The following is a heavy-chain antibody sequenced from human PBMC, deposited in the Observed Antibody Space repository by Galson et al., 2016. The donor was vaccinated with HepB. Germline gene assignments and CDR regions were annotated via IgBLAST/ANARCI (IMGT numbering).Heavy chain of an antibody. J-gene: IGHJ4*02. CDR1: GFSFNDYS. CDR3: ARVFHTHEWRYDVLKGSNLIVPPDH. D-gene: IGHD3-9*01. Sequence: SLRLSCAASGFSFNDYSMNWVRQAPGKGLEWVASISANGFYKSYSDAVQGRFAISRDNAKNSLSVQMNSLRAEDTARYFCARVFHTHEWRYDVLKGSNLIVPPDHWGQGTLVTVSS. CDR2: ISANGFYK. V-gene: IGHV3-21*04.